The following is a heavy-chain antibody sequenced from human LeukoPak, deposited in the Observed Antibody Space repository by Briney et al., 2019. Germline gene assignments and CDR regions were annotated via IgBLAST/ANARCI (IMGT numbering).Heavy chain of an antibody. Sequence: GGSLRLSCAASGFTFRTYGIHWVRQAPGKGLEWVAVIWYDGSNKYYADSVKGRFAISRDNAKNSLYLQMNGLRVEDTAVYYCASDFTKSTSWGQGTLVTVSS. CDR2: IWYDGSNK. CDR3: ASDFTKSTS. J-gene: IGHJ5*02. V-gene: IGHV3-33*08. CDR1: GFTFRTYG.